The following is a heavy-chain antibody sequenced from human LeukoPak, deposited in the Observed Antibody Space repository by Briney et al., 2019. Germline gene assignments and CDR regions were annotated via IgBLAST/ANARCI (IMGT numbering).Heavy chain of an antibody. CDR1: GYTFTGYY. Sequence: ASVKVSCKASGYTFTGYYMHWVRQATGQGLEWMGWMNPNSGNTGYAQKFQGRVTMTRNTSISTAYMELSSLRSEDTAVYYCARQSREWGTYRGDAFDIWGQGTLVTVSS. CDR3: ARQSREWGTYRGDAFDI. D-gene: IGHD1-14*01. V-gene: IGHV1-8*02. CDR2: MNPNSGNT. J-gene: IGHJ3*02.